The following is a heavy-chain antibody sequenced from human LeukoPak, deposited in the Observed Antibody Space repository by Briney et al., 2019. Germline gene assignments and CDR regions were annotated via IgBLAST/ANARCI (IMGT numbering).Heavy chain of an antibody. Sequence: GGSLRLSCAASGFTFSSYSMHWVRQAPGKGLEWVAVIWYGGSNKYYADSVRGRFTISRDNSKNTLYLLMNSLRAEDTAVYYCAKGRVRGDHYYYMDVWGKGTTVTVSS. J-gene: IGHJ6*03. CDR1: GFTFSSYS. CDR2: IWYGGSNK. CDR3: AKGRVRGDHYYYMDV. V-gene: IGHV3-30*02. D-gene: IGHD3-10*01.